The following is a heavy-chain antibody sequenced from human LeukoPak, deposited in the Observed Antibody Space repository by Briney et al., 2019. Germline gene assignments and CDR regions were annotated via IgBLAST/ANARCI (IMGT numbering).Heavy chain of an antibody. CDR3: VKAGGRSYYYDSSGYPPDY. J-gene: IGHJ4*02. Sequence: PGGSLRLSCSASGFTFSSYAMHWVRQAQGKGLEYVSAISSNGGSTYYADSVKGRFTISRDNSKNTLYLQMSSLRAEDTAVYYCVKAGGRSYYYDSSGYPPDYWGQGTLVTVSS. D-gene: IGHD3-22*01. CDR1: GFTFSSYA. CDR2: ISSNGGST. V-gene: IGHV3-64D*06.